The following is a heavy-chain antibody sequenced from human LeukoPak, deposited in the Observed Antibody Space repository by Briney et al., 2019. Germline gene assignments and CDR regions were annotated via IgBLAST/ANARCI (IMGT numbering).Heavy chain of an antibody. Sequence: PSETLSLTCTVSGGSMSYYYWTWIRQTPGKGLEWIGYKYYDGNSGNTNYNPSLESRVTISVDTSKNHVSLNLTSVTAADTAVYYCVRPESAGTKYRFDYWGQGALVTVSS. CDR1: GGSMSYYY. CDR3: VRPESAGTKYRFDY. CDR2: KYYDGNSGNT. J-gene: IGHJ4*02. D-gene: IGHD1-1*01. V-gene: IGHV4-59*01.